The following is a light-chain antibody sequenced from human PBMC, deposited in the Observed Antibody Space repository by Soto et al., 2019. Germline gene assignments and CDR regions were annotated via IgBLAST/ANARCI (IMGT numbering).Light chain of an antibody. J-gene: IGLJ7*01. CDR3: CSYAGSFTWV. Sequence: QSALTQPRSVSGSPGQSVTISCTGTSSDVGGYNYVSWYQQHPGKAPKFMIYGVTKRPSGVPDRFSGSKSGNTASLTISGLQAEDEADYYCCSYAGSFTWVFGGGTQLTVL. CDR1: SSDVGGYNY. CDR2: GVT. V-gene: IGLV2-11*01.